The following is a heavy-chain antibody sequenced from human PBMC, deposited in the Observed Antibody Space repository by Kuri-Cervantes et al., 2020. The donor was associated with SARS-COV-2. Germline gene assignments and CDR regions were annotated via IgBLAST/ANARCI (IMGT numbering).Heavy chain of an antibody. J-gene: IGHJ3*02. D-gene: IGHD6-19*01. CDR1: GGSISNLY. CDR2: IYNIGRT. V-gene: IGHV4-59*01. Sequence: SEPLSLTCTVSGGSISNLYWSWIRKPPGKGLEWIGYIYNIGRTNYNPSLKSRVTISVDTSKNQFSLKLSSVTAADTAVYYCARDPPPDSSGWYSAFDIWGQGTMVTVSS. CDR3: ARDPPPDSSGWYSAFDI.